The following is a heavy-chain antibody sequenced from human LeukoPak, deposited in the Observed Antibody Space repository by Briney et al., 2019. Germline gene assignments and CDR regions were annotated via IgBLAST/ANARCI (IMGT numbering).Heavy chain of an antibody. CDR3: AKDPPRLEIAAAGKADWFDP. CDR1: GYTFTGYY. D-gene: IGHD6-13*01. J-gene: IGHJ5*02. CDR2: INPNSGGT. V-gene: IGHV1-2*02. Sequence: ASVKVSCKASGYTFTGYYMHWVRQAPGQGLEWMGWINPNSGGTNYAQKFQGRVTMTRDTSISTAYMELSRLRSDDTAVYYCAKDPPRLEIAAAGKADWFDPWGQGTLVTVSS.